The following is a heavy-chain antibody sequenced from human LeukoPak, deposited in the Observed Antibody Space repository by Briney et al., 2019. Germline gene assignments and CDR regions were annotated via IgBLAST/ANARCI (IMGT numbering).Heavy chain of an antibody. CDR1: GGSFSGYY. V-gene: IGHV4-31*11. CDR2: IYYSGST. J-gene: IGHJ5*02. D-gene: IGHD6-6*01. Sequence: PSETLSLTCAVYGGSFSGYYWSWIRQHPGKGLEWIGYIYYSGSTYYNPSLKSRVTISVDTSKNQFSLKLSSVTAADTAVYYCARGKTSGIAARAWFDPWGQGTLVTVSS. CDR3: ARGKTSGIAARAWFDP.